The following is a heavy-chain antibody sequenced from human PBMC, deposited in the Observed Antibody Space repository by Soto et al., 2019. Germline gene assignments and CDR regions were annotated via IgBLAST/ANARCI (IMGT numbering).Heavy chain of an antibody. V-gene: IGHV3-30*18. D-gene: IGHD3-16*01. CDR3: AKSGGEDFDY. Sequence: VQLVESGGGVVQPGRSLRLSCAASGFTFSSYGMHWVRQAPGKGLEWVAVISYDGSNKYYADSVKGRFTISRDNSKNTLYLQMNSLRAEDTAVYYCAKSGGEDFDYWGQGTLVTVSS. CDR1: GFTFSSYG. CDR2: ISYDGSNK. J-gene: IGHJ4*02.